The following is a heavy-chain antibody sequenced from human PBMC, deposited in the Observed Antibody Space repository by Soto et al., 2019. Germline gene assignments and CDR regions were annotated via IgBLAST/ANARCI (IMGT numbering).Heavy chain of an antibody. CDR2: IKGKTDGGTT. J-gene: IGHJ4*02. V-gene: IGHV3-15*01. CDR1: GFTFSNAW. D-gene: IGHD1-26*01. Sequence: LRLSCAASGFTFSNAWMSWVRQAPGKGLEWVGRIKGKTDGGTTDYAAPVKGRFTISRDDSKNTLYLQMNSLKTEDTAVYYCTTGAPVGAIGWYFDYWGQGTLVTVSS. CDR3: TTGAPVGAIGWYFDY.